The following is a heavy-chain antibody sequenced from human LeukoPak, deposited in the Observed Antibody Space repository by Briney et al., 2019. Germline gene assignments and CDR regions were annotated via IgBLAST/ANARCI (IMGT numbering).Heavy chain of an antibody. D-gene: IGHD7-27*01. Sequence: GRSLRLSCAAPGFTFDDYAMHRVRQTPGKGLGWVSGISWNSGSIVYADSVKGRFTISRDNAKSSLSLQMNSLIAEDTALYYCTKGTWGNPFDYWGQGTLVTVSS. CDR1: GFTFDDYA. CDR3: TKGTWGNPFDY. CDR2: ISWNSGSI. V-gene: IGHV3-9*01. J-gene: IGHJ4*02.